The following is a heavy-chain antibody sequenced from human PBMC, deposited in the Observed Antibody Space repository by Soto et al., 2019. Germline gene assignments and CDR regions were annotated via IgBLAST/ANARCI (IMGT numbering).Heavy chain of an antibody. D-gene: IGHD3-3*01. CDR1: GFAFSSYG. CDR2: IWYDGSNK. CDR3: ARQEGYYDFGNTHPPFNGMVD. V-gene: IGHV3-33*01. Sequence: GGSLRLSCAASGFAFSSYGMHWVRQAPGKGLEWVAVIWYDGSNKYYADSVKGRFTISRDNSKNTLYLQMNSLRAEDTAVYYCARQEGYYDFGNTHPPFNGMVDWGQGTTVTVSS. J-gene: IGHJ6*02.